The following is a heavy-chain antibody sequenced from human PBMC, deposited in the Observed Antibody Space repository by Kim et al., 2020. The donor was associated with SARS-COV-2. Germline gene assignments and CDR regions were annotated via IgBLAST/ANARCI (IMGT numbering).Heavy chain of an antibody. D-gene: IGHD3-10*01. Sequence: RKSRVTISGAQSKNQFSLKLSSVTAADTAVYYCARRGFTMVRGEDWFDPWGQGTLVTVSS. V-gene: IGHV4-59*08. J-gene: IGHJ5*02. CDR3: ARRGFTMVRGEDWFDP.